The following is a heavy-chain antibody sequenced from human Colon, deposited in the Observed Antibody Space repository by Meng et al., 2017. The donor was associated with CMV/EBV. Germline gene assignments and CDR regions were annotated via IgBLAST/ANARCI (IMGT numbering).Heavy chain of an antibody. CDR2: ISFDGTNE. Sequence: LSLTCAASAFSFSNYAVHWGRQAPGKGLEWVAVISFDGTNEYYADSVKGRFTISRDNSKSTIYLQMNSLRAEDTAVYHCARDRIYCTTANCRKSTHGMDVWGQGTTVTVSS. CDR1: AFSFSNYA. CDR3: ARDRIYCTTANCRKSTHGMDV. J-gene: IGHJ6*02. D-gene: IGHD1-1*01. V-gene: IGHV3-30-3*01.